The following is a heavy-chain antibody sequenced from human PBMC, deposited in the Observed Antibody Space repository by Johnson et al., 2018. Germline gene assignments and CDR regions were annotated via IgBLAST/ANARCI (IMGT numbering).Heavy chain of an antibody. Sequence: QVQLGQSGGGVVEPGRSLRLSCAASGFTFSSYGMHWVRQAPGKGLEWVAIIQYDGSNKYYAASVTGRFTIARDNSKNTRYLQMNSLRAEDTDVDYCAKDFSIHYYDREGAFDIWGQGTMVTVSS. J-gene: IGHJ3*02. CDR2: IQYDGSNK. D-gene: IGHD3-22*01. CDR1: GFTFSSYG. CDR3: AKDFSIHYYDREGAFDI. V-gene: IGHV3-30*18.